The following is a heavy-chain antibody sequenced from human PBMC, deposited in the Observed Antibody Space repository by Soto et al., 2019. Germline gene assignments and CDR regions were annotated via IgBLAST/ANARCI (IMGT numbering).Heavy chain of an antibody. D-gene: IGHD3-3*01. V-gene: IGHV3-23*01. Sequence: GGSLRLSCAASAFTFSSYAMSWVRQAPGKGLEWVSAISGSGGSTYYADSVKGRFTISRDNSKITLYLQRDSRRAEYMAVYYCAKGRITIPSLFGPWGQGTLVTVSS. CDR2: ISGSGGST. CDR3: AKGRITIPSLFGP. J-gene: IGHJ5*02. CDR1: AFTFSSYA.